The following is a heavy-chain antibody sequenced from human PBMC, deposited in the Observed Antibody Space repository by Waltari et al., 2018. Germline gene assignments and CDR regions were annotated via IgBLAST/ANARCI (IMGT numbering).Heavy chain of an antibody. D-gene: IGHD6-13*01. CDR2: ISADGVST. CDR3: ARDPLMYDSNWYPNWFGP. CDR1: GFIFTNYA. V-gene: IGHV3-23*01. J-gene: IGHJ5*02. Sequence: EAHLLESGGGLVQPGGSLRLSCSASGFIFTNYALTWVRQAPGKGLQWVSGISADGVSTYYVDSVKGRFTISRDNSKNTLYLQMNSLRVEDTAVYYCARDPLMYDSNWYPNWFGPWGQGTLVTVSS.